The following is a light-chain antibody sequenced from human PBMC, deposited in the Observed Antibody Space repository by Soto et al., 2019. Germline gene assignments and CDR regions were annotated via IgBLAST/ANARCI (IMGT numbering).Light chain of an antibody. CDR2: AAS. Sequence: DIQMTQSPSSLSASVGDRVTMTCRASQSISSYLNWYQQKPGKAPKLLISAASNLQSGVPSRFSGNGSGTDFTLTINNLQPEDFATYYCQQSYRSFGPWTKVDIK. CDR3: QQSYRS. V-gene: IGKV1-39*01. J-gene: IGKJ3*01. CDR1: QSISSY.